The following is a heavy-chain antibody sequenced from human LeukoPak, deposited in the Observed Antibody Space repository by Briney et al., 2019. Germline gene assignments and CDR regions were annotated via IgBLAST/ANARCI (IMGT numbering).Heavy chain of an antibody. Sequence: ASVRVSCKASGYTFTSYYMHWVRQAPVQGLEWMGIINPSGGRTSYAQKFQGRVTMTRDTSTGTVYMELSSLRSEDTAVYYCASLRSGDYEGFDYWGQGTLVTVSS. CDR1: GYTFTSYY. CDR3: ASLRSGDYEGFDY. V-gene: IGHV1-46*01. D-gene: IGHD2-21*02. J-gene: IGHJ4*02. CDR2: INPSGGRT.